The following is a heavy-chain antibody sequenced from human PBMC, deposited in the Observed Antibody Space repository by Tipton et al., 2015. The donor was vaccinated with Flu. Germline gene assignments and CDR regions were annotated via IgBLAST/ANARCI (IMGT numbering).Heavy chain of an antibody. CDR3: ARPFDDFWSGYYIDH. D-gene: IGHD3-3*01. CDR1: GYTFSDYW. Sequence: QLVQSGAEVKKPGDSLQISCEASGYTFSDYWMAWVRQKPGKGLEWLGNIYPGDSDTRYSPSFQGRVTISVDKSINTAFLRWTSLGASDTATYYCARPFDDFWSGYYIDHWGRGTLVTVSS. V-gene: IGHV5-51*01. CDR2: IYPGDSDT. J-gene: IGHJ4*02.